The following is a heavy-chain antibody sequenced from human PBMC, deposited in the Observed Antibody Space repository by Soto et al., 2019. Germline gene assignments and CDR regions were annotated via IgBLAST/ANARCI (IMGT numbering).Heavy chain of an antibody. D-gene: IGHD3-9*01. CDR3: ARVYDILTSAWLDP. Sequence: PGGSLRLSCAASGFTFSASAFHWIRQAPGKGLEWISYISTNSRYTKYADSVKGRFTISRDDAKNSLYLQMNSLRVEDTAVYYCARVYDILTSAWLDPWGQGTLVTVSS. J-gene: IGHJ5*02. CDR1: GFTFSASA. CDR2: ISTNSRYT. V-gene: IGHV3-11*03.